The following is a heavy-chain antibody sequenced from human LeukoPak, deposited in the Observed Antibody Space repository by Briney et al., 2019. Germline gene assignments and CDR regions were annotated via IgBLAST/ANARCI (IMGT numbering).Heavy chain of an antibody. V-gene: IGHV3-48*03. CDR3: ARGDYYGSQNYTYDI. CDR1: GFTFRVYE. D-gene: IGHD3-10*01. J-gene: IGHJ3*02. CDR2: ISGRGDTI. Sequence: GGSLRLSCAASGFTFRVYEMQWVRQAPGRGLEWVSYISGRGDTIYYADSVKGRFTISRDNARNSLYLQMNSLRSEDTALYYCARGDYYGSQNYTYDIWGQGTMVTVSS.